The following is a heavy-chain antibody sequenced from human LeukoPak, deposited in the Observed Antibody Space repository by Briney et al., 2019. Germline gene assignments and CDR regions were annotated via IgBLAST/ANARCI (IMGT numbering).Heavy chain of an antibody. J-gene: IGHJ4*02. V-gene: IGHV4-59*01. Sequence: PSETLSLTCTVPGGSISTYYWSWIRQPPGMGLEWIGYIYYGGSTNYNPSLKSRVTISLDTSNNQFSLNLSAATAADTAIYYCARETRGYGSGLYDGFDYWGQGTLVTVSS. D-gene: IGHD6-19*01. CDR3: ARETRGYGSGLYDGFDY. CDR2: IYYGGST. CDR1: GGSISTYY.